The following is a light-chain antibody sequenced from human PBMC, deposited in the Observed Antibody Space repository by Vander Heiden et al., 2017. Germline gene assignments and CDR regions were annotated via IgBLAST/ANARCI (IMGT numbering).Light chain of an antibody. V-gene: IGKV1-5*01. CDR1: QSISSW. CDR3: QQDNSYWT. CDR2: DAS. Sequence: DIQMTQSPSTLSASVGDRVTITCRASQSISSWLAWYQQKPGKAPKPLIYDASSLESGVPSRFSGSGSGTEFTLTISSLQPDDFATYYCQQDNSYWTFGQGTKVEIK. J-gene: IGKJ1*01.